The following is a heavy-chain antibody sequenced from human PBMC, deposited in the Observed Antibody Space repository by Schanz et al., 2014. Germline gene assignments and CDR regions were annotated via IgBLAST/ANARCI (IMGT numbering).Heavy chain of an antibody. CDR1: GFTFSNHA. Sequence: EVHLLESGGGLVQPGGSLRLSCAASGFTFSNHALSWVRQAPGKGLEWVSYISSSSSTIYYADSVKGRFTISRDNSKNTLYLQMNSLRAEDTAVYYCARGYSSSMDVWGQGTTVTVSS. CDR3: ARGYSSSMDV. V-gene: IGHV3-48*01. J-gene: IGHJ6*02. CDR2: ISSSSSTI. D-gene: IGHD6-6*01.